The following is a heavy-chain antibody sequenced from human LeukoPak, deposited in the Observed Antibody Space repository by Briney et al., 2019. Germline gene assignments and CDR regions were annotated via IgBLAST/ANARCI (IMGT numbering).Heavy chain of an antibody. CDR2: IYTSGST. CDR1: GGSISSGSYY. V-gene: IGHV4-61*02. CDR3: AREGYSSSFGY. Sequence: PSETLSLTCTVSGGSISSGSYYWSWIRQPAGKGLEWIGRIYTSGSTNYNPSLKSRVTISVDTSKNQFSLKLSSVTAADTAVYYCAREGYSSSFGYWGQGTLVTVSS. J-gene: IGHJ4*02. D-gene: IGHD6-6*01.